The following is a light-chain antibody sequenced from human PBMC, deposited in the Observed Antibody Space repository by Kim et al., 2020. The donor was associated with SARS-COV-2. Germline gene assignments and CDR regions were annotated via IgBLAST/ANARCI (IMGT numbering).Light chain of an antibody. CDR1: QNVNNY. V-gene: IGKV3-11*01. CDR2: DTS. Sequence: LSPWERATPSCRARQNVNNYIAWYQQRPGQAPRLLIYDTSNRASVVPARFSGSGSGADFTLTITSLEPEDFAVYTCQQRSNWPPTFGPGTKVYIK. J-gene: IGKJ3*01. CDR3: QQRSNWPPT.